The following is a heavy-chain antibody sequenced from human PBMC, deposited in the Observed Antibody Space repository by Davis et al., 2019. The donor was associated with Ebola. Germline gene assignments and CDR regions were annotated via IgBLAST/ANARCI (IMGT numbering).Heavy chain of an antibody. CDR2: TSAGNGNT. J-gene: IGHJ5*02. Sequence: AASAQVSCKASAYRFTSYDMQWVRQAPGQRLVWMGWTSAGNGNTKYSQKFQGRVTITMDTSASTAYMELISLTSEDTAVYYCARVTTWYTNWIDPWGQGTLVTVSS. CDR1: AYRFTSYD. V-gene: IGHV1-3*01. D-gene: IGHD6-13*01. CDR3: ARVTTWYTNWIDP.